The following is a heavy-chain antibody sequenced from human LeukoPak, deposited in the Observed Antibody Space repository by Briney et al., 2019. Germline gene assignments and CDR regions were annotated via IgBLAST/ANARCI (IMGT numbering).Heavy chain of an antibody. CDR3: ASGGNYVAYYYYYYMDV. D-gene: IGHD4-23*01. J-gene: IGHJ6*03. CDR1: GGTFSRYA. CDR2: IIPIFGTA. Sequence: SVKVSCKASGGTFSRYAISWVRQAPGQGLEWMGGIIPIFGTANYAQKFQGRVTITTDESTSTAYMELSSLRSEDTAVYYCASGGNYVAYYYYYYMDVWGKGTTVTVSS. V-gene: IGHV1-69*05.